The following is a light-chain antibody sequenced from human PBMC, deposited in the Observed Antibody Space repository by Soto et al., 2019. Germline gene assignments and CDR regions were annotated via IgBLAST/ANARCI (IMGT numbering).Light chain of an antibody. CDR2: DVS. CDR1: QSVSRT. V-gene: IGKV3-11*01. CDR3: QQRSNWPPIFT. J-gene: IGKJ3*01. Sequence: EIVLTQSPATLSLSPGERATLSCRASQSVSRTLAWYQQKVGQAPRLLVYDVSKRATGIPARFSGSGSETDFTLTISSLEPEDFAVYYGQQRSNWPPIFTFGPGTKVDIK.